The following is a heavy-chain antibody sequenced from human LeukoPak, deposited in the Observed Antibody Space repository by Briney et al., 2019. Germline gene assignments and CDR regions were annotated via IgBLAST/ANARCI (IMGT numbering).Heavy chain of an antibody. CDR3: ARDLYNYGHGWWFDP. V-gene: IGHV4-39*07. J-gene: IGHJ5*02. Sequence: SETLSLTCTVSGGSISSSSYYWGWIRQPPGKGLEWIGSIYYSGSTYYNPSLKSRVTISVDTSKNQFSLKLSPVIAADTAVYYCARDLYNYGHGWWFDPWGQGTLVTVSS. D-gene: IGHD5-18*01. CDR2: IYYSGST. CDR1: GGSISSSSYY.